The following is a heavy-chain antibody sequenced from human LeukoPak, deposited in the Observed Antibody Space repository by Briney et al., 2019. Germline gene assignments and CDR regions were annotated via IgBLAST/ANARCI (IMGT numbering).Heavy chain of an antibody. CDR3: AKRRYGDYGDFDY. CDR1: GFTFRAYA. Sequence: GGSLRLSCAASGFTFRAYAMSWVRQAPGKGLEWVSTISGSGGSTYYADSVKGRFSVSRDNSKNTVYLQMNSLRAEDTVVYYCAKRRYGDYGDFDYWGQGTLVTVSS. V-gene: IGHV3-23*01. D-gene: IGHD4-17*01. J-gene: IGHJ4*02. CDR2: ISGSGGST.